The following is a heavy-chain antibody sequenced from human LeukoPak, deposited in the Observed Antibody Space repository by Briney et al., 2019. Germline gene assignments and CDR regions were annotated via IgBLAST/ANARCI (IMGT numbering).Heavy chain of an antibody. CDR2: ISSSSSTI. CDR3: AREAGNLDAFDI. CDR1: GFTFSSYS. D-gene: IGHD6-13*01. V-gene: IGHV3-48*04. J-gene: IGHJ3*02. Sequence: PGGSLRLSCAASGFTFSSYSMNWVRQAPGKGLEWVSYISSSSSTIYYADSVKGRFTISRDNAKNSLYLQMNSLRAEDTAVYYCAREAGNLDAFDIWGQGTMVTDSS.